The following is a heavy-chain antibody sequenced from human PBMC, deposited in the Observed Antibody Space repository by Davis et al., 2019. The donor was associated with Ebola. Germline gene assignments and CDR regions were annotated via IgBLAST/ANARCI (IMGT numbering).Heavy chain of an antibody. J-gene: IGHJ5*02. V-gene: IGHV3-21*01. D-gene: IGHD3-10*01. CDR2: ISSTSSYI. CDR3: AREVRRGWFDP. CDR1: GFTFSTYT. Sequence: GGSLRLSCAASGFTFSTYTMDWVRQAPGKGLEWVSSISSTSSYISYTASVKGRFTISRDNAKNSLYLQMNSLTAEDTAVYYCAREVRRGWFDPWGQGTLVTVSS.